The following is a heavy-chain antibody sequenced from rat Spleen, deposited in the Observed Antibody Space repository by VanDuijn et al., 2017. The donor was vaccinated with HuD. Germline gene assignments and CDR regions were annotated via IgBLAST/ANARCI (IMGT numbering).Heavy chain of an antibody. V-gene: IGHV2-13*01. CDR3: ARHPWGGAPYY. Sequence: QVQLKESGPGLVQPSQTLSLTCTVSGFSLSSYGVFWVRQPPGKGLEWMGIIWPSGSTNYNLAVQSRLSISRDTSKSQVFLKMDSLQPEDTGTYYCARHPWGGAPYYWGQGVMVTVSS. J-gene: IGHJ2*01. D-gene: IGHD3-1*01. CDR1: GFSLSSYG. CDR2: IWPSGST.